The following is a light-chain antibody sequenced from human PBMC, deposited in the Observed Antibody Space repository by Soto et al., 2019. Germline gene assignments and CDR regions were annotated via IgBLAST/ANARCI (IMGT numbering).Light chain of an antibody. CDR1: QSVSTN. CDR3: QQYSIWRT. Sequence: EIMLTQSPGTLSLCPGERATLSCRASQSVSTNLAWYQQKAGQAPRLLIHAASTRATGIPARFSGSGSGTEFTLTISSLQSEDFAVYYCQQYSIWRTFGQGTKVAIK. V-gene: IGKV3-15*01. CDR2: AAS. J-gene: IGKJ1*01.